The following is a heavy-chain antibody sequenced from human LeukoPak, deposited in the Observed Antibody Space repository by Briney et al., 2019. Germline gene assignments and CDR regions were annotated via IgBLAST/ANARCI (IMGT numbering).Heavy chain of an antibody. V-gene: IGHV3-66*01. D-gene: IGHD3-10*01. CDR1: GFTVSSNY. Sequence: GGSLRLSCAASGFTVSSNYMSWVRQAPGKGLEWVSVIYSGGSTYYADSVKGRFTISRDNSKNTLYLQMNSLRAEDTAVYYCAKIRVVRGDDAFDIWGQGTMVTVSS. CDR3: AKIRVVRGDDAFDI. CDR2: IYSGGST. J-gene: IGHJ3*02.